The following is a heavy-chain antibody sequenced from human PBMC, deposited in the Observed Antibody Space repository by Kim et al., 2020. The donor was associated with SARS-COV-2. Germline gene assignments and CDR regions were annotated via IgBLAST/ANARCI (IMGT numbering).Heavy chain of an antibody. D-gene: IGHD6-19*01. V-gene: IGHV1-3*01. J-gene: IGHJ1*01. Sequence: ASVKVSCKASGYTFTSYAMHWVRQAPGQRLEWMGWINAGNGNTKYSQKFQGRVTITRDTSASTAYMELSSLRSEDTAVYYCARSSSGWYVAEYFQHWGQGTLVTVSS. CDR3: ARSSSGWYVAEYFQH. CDR2: INAGNGNT. CDR1: GYTFTSYA.